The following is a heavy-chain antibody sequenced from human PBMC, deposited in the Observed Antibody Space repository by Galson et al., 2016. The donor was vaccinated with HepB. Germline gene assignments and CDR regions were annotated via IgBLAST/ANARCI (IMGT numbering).Heavy chain of an antibody. D-gene: IGHD3-10*01. CDR2: IIPIFGIA. CDR3: ARSGALGVGEILSDYYYYGMDV. V-gene: IGHV1-69*13. Sequence: SVKVSCKASGGTFSSSTISWVRQAPGLGLEWMGGIIPIFGIANYAQKFQDRVTITADESTNTAYMELSSLRSEDTAVYYCARSGALGVGEILSDYYYYGMDVWGQGTTVTVSS. CDR1: GGTFSSST. J-gene: IGHJ6*02.